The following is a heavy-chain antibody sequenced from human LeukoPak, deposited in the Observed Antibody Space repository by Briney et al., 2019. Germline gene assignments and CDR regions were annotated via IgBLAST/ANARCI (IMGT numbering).Heavy chain of an antibody. CDR3: ARDHYFNNDY. V-gene: IGHV3-74*01. J-gene: IGHJ4*02. CDR1: GFVFSNFV. D-gene: IGHD2/OR15-2a*01. CDR2: IPNDDTPT. Sequence: GGPLRLSCAASGFVFSNFVMHWVPKSPGKALVWVSRIPNDDTPTNYADFVQGQFTISRDNPKNTVYLQSNNLRAEDTAVYYRARDHYFNNDYGGQGPLVTVSS.